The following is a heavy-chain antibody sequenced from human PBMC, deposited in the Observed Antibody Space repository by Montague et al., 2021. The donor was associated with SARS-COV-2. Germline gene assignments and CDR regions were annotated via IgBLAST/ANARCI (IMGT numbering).Heavy chain of an antibody. V-gene: IGHV6-1*01. CDR2: TYYGSSWNT. D-gene: IGHD1-7*01. J-gene: IGHJ3*02. CDR3: ARGWNYAFDI. CDR1: GDSVSRNNPA. Sequence: CAISGDSVSRNNPAWNWIRQSPSRGLEWLGRTYYGSSWNTDYAVSVKSRITISSDTSKNQFSLHLNSVTPEDTAVYYCARGWNYAFDIWSQGTMVTVSS.